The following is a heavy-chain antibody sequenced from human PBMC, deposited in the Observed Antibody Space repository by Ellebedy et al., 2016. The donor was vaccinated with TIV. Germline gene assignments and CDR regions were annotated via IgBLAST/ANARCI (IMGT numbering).Heavy chain of an antibody. Sequence: GGSLRLXXAGSGFTFSSYSANWVRQTPGKGLEWVSLITGGAGITFYADSLKGRFTISRDNAKNSLYLQMNSLGADDTAVYYCARDAYGDWGQGTLVTVSS. V-gene: IGHV3-21*01. CDR3: ARDAYGD. CDR1: GFTFSSYS. D-gene: IGHD2-21*01. J-gene: IGHJ4*02. CDR2: ITGGAGIT.